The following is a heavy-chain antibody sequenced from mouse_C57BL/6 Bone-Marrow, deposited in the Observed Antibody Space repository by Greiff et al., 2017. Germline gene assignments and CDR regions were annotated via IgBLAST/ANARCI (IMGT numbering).Heavy chain of an antibody. CDR3: ARSRYYGSSYYFDY. CDR1: GYSFTGYY. V-gene: IGHV1-42*01. D-gene: IGHD1-1*01. J-gene: IGHJ2*01. CDR2: INPSTGGT. Sequence: VQLQQSGPELVKPGASVKISCKASGYSFTGYYMNWVKQSPETSLEWIGEINPSTGGTTYNQKFKAKATLTVDKSSSTAYMQLKSLTSEDSAVYYCARSRYYGSSYYFDYWGQGTTRTVSS.